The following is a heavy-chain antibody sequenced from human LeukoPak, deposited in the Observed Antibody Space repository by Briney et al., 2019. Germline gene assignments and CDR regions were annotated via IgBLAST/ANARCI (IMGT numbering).Heavy chain of an antibody. CDR2: ISDDGSNK. CDR1: GFTLSSYG. J-gene: IGHJ4*02. D-gene: IGHD6-19*01. Sequence: GGSPRHSCAAPGFTLSSYGMHSVRQAPGTGLGRVALISDDGSNKYYAESVKGRFTISRDTSKNTLYLQRSSLRNEETAVSYIAARKAVTERPDYWGQGTLVTVSS. V-gene: IGHV3-30*03. CDR3: AARKAVTERPDY.